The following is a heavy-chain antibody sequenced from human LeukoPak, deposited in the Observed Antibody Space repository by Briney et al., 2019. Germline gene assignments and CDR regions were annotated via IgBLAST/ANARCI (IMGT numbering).Heavy chain of an antibody. D-gene: IGHD3-3*01. CDR3: ARDPGGYYDFWSGYLSATMDV. CDR2: IYHSGST. CDR1: GGSISSYC. Sequence: SETLSLTCTVSGGSISSYCWTWIRQPPGKGLEWIGYIYHSGSTYYNPSLKSRVTISVDTSKNQFSLKLSSVTAADTAVYYWARDPGGYYDFWSGYLSATMDVWGKGTTVTVSS. V-gene: IGHV4-59*12. J-gene: IGHJ6*03.